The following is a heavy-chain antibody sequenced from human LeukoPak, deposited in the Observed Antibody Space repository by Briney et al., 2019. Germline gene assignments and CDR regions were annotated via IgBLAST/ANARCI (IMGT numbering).Heavy chain of an antibody. CDR2: ISSSSSYI. D-gene: IGHD6-13*01. Sequence: PGGSLRLSCAASGFTFSSYSMNWVRQAPGKGLEWVSSISSSSSYIYCADSVKGRFTISRDNAKNSLYLQMNSLRAEDTAVYYCARRGHSSSWYLDPWGQGTLVTVSS. CDR1: GFTFSSYS. J-gene: IGHJ5*02. V-gene: IGHV3-21*01. CDR3: ARRGHSSSWYLDP.